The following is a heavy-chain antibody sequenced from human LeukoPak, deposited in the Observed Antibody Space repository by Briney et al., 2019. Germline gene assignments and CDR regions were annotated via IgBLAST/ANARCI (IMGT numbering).Heavy chain of an antibody. J-gene: IGHJ4*02. CDR1: GFIFSSYG. V-gene: IGHV3-21*06. CDR2: IDSSGGYM. Sequence: PGGSLRLSCAASGFIFSSYGMHWVRQAPGKGLEWVSSIDSSGGYMFYADSVKGRFIISRDNAKDSLYLQMNSLRVEDTAVYYCLRGDRRDYWGQGTLVTVSS. CDR3: LRGDRRDY.